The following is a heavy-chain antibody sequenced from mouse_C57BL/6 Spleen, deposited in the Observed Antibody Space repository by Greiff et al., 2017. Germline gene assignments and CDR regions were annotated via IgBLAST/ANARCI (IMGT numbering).Heavy chain of an antibody. V-gene: IGHV1-55*01. Sequence: QVQLQQPGAELVKPGASVKMSCKASGYTFTSYWITWVKQRPGQGLEWIGDIYPGSGSTNYNEKFKSKATLTVDTSSSTAYMQLSSLTSEDSAVYYCARYYDDGGYAMDYWGQGTSVTVSS. D-gene: IGHD2-4*01. CDR1: GYTFTSYW. CDR3: ARYYDDGGYAMDY. CDR2: IYPGSGST. J-gene: IGHJ4*01.